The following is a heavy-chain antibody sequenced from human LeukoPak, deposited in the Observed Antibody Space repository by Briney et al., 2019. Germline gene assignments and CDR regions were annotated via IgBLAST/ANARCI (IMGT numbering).Heavy chain of an antibody. Sequence: ASVKVSCKASGYTFTSYGISWVRQAPGQGLEWMGWISAYNGNTNYAQKLQGRVTMTTDTSTSTAYMELRSLRSDDTAVYYCARGEGFGELLQNLDYWGQGTLVTVSS. D-gene: IGHD3-10*01. V-gene: IGHV1-18*01. CDR1: GYTFTSYG. CDR2: ISAYNGNT. CDR3: ARGEGFGELLQNLDY. J-gene: IGHJ4*02.